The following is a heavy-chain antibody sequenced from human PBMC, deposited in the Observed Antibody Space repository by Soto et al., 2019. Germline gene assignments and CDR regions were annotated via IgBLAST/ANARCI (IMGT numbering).Heavy chain of an antibody. D-gene: IGHD3-3*01. CDR1: GAFISSGGYY. Sequence: SETLSLTCSVSGAFISSGGYYWSWMRQSPGKGLEWIGHIYYSGTTYYNPSLKSRLTISVDTSKNQFSLNLNSVTAADTAVYYCARAPRTTIFGVVIQHYYYYGMDVWGQGTTVTVSS. CDR2: IYYSGTT. J-gene: IGHJ6*02. V-gene: IGHV4-31*03. CDR3: ARAPRTTIFGVVIQHYYYYGMDV.